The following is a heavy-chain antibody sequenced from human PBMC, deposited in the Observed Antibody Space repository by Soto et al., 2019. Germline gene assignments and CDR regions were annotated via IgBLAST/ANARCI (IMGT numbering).Heavy chain of an antibody. J-gene: IGHJ4*02. CDR1: GGTFSSYA. V-gene: IGHV1-69*13. CDR2: IIPIFGTA. CDR3: ARPYLSGGSGWLFFDY. Sequence: GASVKVSCKASGGTFSSYAISWVRQAPGQGLEWMGGIIPIFGTANYAQKFQGRVTITADESTSTAYMELSSLRSEDTAVYYCARPYLSGGSGWLFFDYWGQGTLVTV. D-gene: IGHD6-19*01.